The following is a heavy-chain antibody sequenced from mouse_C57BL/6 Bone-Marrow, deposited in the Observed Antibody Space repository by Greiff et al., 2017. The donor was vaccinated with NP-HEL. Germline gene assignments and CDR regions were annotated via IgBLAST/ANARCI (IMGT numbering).Heavy chain of an antibody. Sequence: QVQLQQSGAELVRPGTSVKLSCKASGYTFTSYWMHWVKQRPGQGLEWIGVIDPSDSYTNYNQKFKGKATLTVDTSSSTAYMQLSSLTSGDSAVYYCARSLYGSSPYWYFDVWGTGTTVTVSS. CDR3: ARSLYGSSPYWYFDV. CDR2: IDPSDSYT. CDR1: GYTFTSYW. D-gene: IGHD1-1*01. J-gene: IGHJ1*03. V-gene: IGHV1-59*01.